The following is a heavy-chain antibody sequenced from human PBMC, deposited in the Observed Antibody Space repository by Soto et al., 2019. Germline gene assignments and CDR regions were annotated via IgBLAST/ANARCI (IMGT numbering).Heavy chain of an antibody. CDR2: IYYGGST. CDR3: ARGRDCSTTSCSLDLRLGYYFDK. V-gene: IGHV4-31*03. Sequence: SETLSLTCTVAGGSISSGGYYWSWIRQHPGKGLEWIGYIYYGGSTYYNPSLMSRVTISVDTSKNQFSLKLSSVTAADTAVYYCARGRDCSTTSCSLDLRLGYYFDKWGQGTLVTVSS. CDR1: GGSISSGGYY. J-gene: IGHJ4*02. D-gene: IGHD2-2*01.